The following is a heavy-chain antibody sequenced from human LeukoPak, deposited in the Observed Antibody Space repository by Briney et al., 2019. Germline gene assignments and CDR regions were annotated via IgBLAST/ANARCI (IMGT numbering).Heavy chain of an antibody. CDR3: AIRSDASSNYTYYFDY. D-gene: IGHD2-2*01. CDR1: GCTLTAYY. CDR2: INPNSGGT. Sequence: GASVKVSFKAAGCTLTAYYIHSVGQAPGQGLEWMGWINPNSGGTSYAQKFQGRVTMTRDTSISTAYMDLSRLRSEHARGYFCAIRSDASSNYTYYFDYWGQGTLVTVSS. V-gene: IGHV1-2*02. J-gene: IGHJ4*02.